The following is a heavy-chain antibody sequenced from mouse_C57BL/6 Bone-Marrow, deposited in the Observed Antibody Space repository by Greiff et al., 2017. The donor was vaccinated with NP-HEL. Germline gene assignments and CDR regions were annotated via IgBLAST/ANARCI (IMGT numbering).Heavy chain of an antibody. V-gene: IGHV5-16*01. J-gene: IGHJ1*03. CDR2: INYDGSST. CDR3: AREGYYYGKSYWYFDV. Sequence: EVQLVESEGGLVQPGSSMKLSCTASGFTFSDYYMAWVRQVPEKGLEWVANINYDGSSTYYLDSLKSRFIISRDNAKNILYLQMSSLKSEDTATYYCAREGYYYGKSYWYFDVWGTGTTVTVSS. CDR1: GFTFSDYY. D-gene: IGHD1-1*01.